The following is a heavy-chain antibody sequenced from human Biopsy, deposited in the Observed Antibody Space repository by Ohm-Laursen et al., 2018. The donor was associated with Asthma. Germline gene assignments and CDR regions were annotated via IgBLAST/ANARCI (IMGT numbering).Heavy chain of an antibody. CDR1: GFTFGNFW. D-gene: IGHD4-23*01. J-gene: IGHJ3*02. V-gene: IGHV3-7*03. CDR3: ARAYGGSFFSGSFDI. CDR2: ITGDGSQK. Sequence: GSLRLSCTASGFTFGNFWMSWGRQTPGKGLEWVATITGDGSQKFYVDSVTGRFTISRDYSKNTLYLQMHSLRAEDTAVYYCARAYGGSFFSGSFDIWGQGTMVTVSS.